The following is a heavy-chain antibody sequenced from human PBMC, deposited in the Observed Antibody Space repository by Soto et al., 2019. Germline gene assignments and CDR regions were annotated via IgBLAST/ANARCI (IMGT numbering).Heavy chain of an antibody. J-gene: IGHJ5*02. Sequence: GESLKISCRTSGYKFTSSWIAWVRQMPGKGLEWMGIIFPSDSDTRYSPSFQGQVTISADRSTSTVFLQWASLKASDTAVYFCARKGKSGYFDWFDPWGRGTLVTVTS. CDR1: GYKFTSSW. D-gene: IGHD3-22*01. V-gene: IGHV5-51*01. CDR3: ARKGKSGYFDWFDP. CDR2: IFPSDSDT.